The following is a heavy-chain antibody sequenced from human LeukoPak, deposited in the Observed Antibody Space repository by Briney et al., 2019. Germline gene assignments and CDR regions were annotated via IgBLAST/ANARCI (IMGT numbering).Heavy chain of an antibody. CDR2: IYYSGTT. CDR3: ARVEAATTNPRY. V-gene: IGHV4-31*03. CDR1: GGAIRSVGYY. D-gene: IGHD5-24*01. Sequence: SETLSLTCTVSGGAIRSVGYYWSWIRQHPGMGREWNGYIYYSGTTYYNPSLKSRATVLVDTSVNQFSLRLISMTAADTAVYYCARVEAATTNPRYWGQGPLGTVSS. J-gene: IGHJ1*01.